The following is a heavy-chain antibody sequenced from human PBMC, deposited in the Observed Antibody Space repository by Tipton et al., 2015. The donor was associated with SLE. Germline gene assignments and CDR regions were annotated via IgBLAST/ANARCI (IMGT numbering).Heavy chain of an antibody. V-gene: IGHV4-39*07. CDR2: IYYSGST. Sequence: TLSLTCTVSGGSISSSSYYWGWIRQPPGKGLEWIGSIYYSGSTYYNPSLKSRVTISVDTSKNQFSLKLSSVTAADTAVYYCARDGESVGGVIPYYWGQGTLATVSS. CDR3: ARDGESVGGVIPYY. CDR1: GGSISSSSYY. J-gene: IGHJ4*02. D-gene: IGHD3-16*02.